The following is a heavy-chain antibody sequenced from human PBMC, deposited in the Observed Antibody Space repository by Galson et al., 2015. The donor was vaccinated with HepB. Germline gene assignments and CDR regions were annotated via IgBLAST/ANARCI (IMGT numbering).Heavy chain of an antibody. D-gene: IGHD3-3*01. CDR3: ARVTDVTIFGVVWSRTHYYMDV. J-gene: IGHJ6*03. CDR2: IYSGGST. CDR1: GFTVSSNY. Sequence: SLRLSCAASGFTVSSNYMSWVRQAPGKGLEWVSVIYSGGSTYYADSVKGRFTISRDNYKNTLYLQMNSLRAEDTAVYYCARVTDVTIFGVVWSRTHYYMDVWGKGTTVTVSS. V-gene: IGHV3-66*01.